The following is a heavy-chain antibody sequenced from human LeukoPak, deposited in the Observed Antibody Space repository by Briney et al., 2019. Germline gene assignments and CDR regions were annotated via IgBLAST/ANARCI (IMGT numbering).Heavy chain of an antibody. CDR1: GFTFSSYG. D-gene: IGHD6-19*01. V-gene: IGHV3-33*06. CDR2: IWYDGSNK. CDR3: AKGIVGSGWETDY. Sequence: GGSLRLFCAASGFTFSSYGMHWVRQAPGQGLEWVAVIWYDGSNKYYADSVKGRFTISRDNSKNTLYLQMNSLRAENTAVYYCAKGIVGSGWETDYWGQGTLVTVSS. J-gene: IGHJ4*02.